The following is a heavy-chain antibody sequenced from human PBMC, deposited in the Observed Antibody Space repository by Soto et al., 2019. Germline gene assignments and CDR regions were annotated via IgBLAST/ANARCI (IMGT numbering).Heavy chain of an antibody. D-gene: IGHD4-17*01. CDR2: ISYTGST. J-gene: IGHJ4*02. CDR3: ARALYDYSDFFFDF. V-gene: IGHV4-30-4*01. CDR1: GASMSSGDYY. Sequence: RSLTCTVSGASMSSGDYYWIWIRQPPGKGLECIGYISYTGSTYYNPSLKSRVTMPVDTSKNQFSLELISVTAADTAVYYCARALYDYSDFFFDFWGQGTLVTVSS.